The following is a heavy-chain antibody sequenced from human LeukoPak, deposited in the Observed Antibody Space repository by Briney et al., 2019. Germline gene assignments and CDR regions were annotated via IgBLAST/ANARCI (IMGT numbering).Heavy chain of an antibody. J-gene: IGHJ4*02. CDR1: GFTFSTYA. Sequence: GGSLRLSCAASGFTFSTYAMTWVRQAPGKGLEWVSAISGSGDVTYYADSVRGRFTISRDNSKNTLYLQMNSLRAEDTAIYYCAKDRGYWGQGTLVTVSS. CDR2: ISGSGDVT. D-gene: IGHD1-26*01. V-gene: IGHV3-23*01. CDR3: AKDRGY.